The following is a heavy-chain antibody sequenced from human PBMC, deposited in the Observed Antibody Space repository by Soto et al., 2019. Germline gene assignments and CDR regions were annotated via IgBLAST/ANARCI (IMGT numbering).Heavy chain of an antibody. CDR2: IVPDGSNE. V-gene: IGHV3-30-3*01. Sequence: QVQLVESGGGVVQPGRSLRLSCAASGSTFSSYDIHWVRQAPGKGLEWVAHIVPDGSNEFYADSVKGRFTISRDNAKNTVHLQMNSLRAEDTAVYYCARGPSHGAFDIWGQGTMVTVSS. CDR1: GSTFSSYD. CDR3: ARGPSHGAFDI. J-gene: IGHJ3*02.